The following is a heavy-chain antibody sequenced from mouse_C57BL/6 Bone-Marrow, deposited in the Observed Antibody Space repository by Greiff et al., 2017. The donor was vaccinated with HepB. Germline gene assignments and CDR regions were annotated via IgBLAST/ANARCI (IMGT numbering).Heavy chain of an antibody. CDR3: AMIYYGNSAWFAY. Sequence: VQLQQSGAELARPGASVKLSCKASGYTFTSYGISWVKQRTGQGLEWIGEIYPRSGNTYYNEKVKGKATLTADKSSSTAYMELRSLTSEDSAVYFCAMIYYGNSAWFAYWGQGTLVTVSA. J-gene: IGHJ3*01. CDR1: GYTFTSYG. CDR2: IYPRSGNT. V-gene: IGHV1-81*01. D-gene: IGHD2-1*01.